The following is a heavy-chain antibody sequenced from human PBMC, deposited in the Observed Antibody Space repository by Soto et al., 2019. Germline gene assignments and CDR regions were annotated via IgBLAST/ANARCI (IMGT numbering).Heavy chain of an antibody. CDR1: GFRLTSYA. V-gene: IGHV3-21*01. CDR2: ISKSAYI. CDR3: VRGGYFDSRGLYNPFEY. D-gene: IGHD3-22*01. Sequence: GGSLRLSCAASGFRLTSYAMNWVRRAPGRGLEWVSSISKSAYISYPDSLKGRFTISRDDAKNSLFLQMNSLRAEDTAVYYCVRGGYFDSRGLYNPFEYWGQGALVTVSS. J-gene: IGHJ4*02.